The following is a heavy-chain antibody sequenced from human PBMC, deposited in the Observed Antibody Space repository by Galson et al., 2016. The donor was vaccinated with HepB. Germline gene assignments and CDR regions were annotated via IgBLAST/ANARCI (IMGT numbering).Heavy chain of an antibody. Sequence: SLRLSCAVSGFGFSDYWMTWVRQAPGKGLEWVANINQDGSEKNSVDSMKGRFTISRDNAKNSMYLQMNTLRAEDTAAYYCARECRGWCVVGGDTTYKHDLDAGGQGTTVTVSS. D-gene: IGHD1-26*01. V-gene: IGHV3-7*03. CDR3: ARECRGWCVVGGDTTYKHDLDA. CDR2: INQDGSEK. CDR1: GFGFSDYW. J-gene: IGHJ6*02.